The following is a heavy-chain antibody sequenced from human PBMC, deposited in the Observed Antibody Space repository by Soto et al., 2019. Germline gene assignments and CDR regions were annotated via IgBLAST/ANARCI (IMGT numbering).Heavy chain of an antibody. CDR1: FTFSMYS. V-gene: IGHV3-21*01. CDR2: ISSGGAYI. CDR3: TRDQGGSYDSWFDP. D-gene: IGHD1-26*01. J-gene: IGHJ5*02. Sequence: GGSLRLACNFTFSMYSMDWVRQAPGKGPEWVASISSGGAYIKYADSVKGRFTISRDNAKNSVSLQMNSLRVDDTAVYFCTRDQGGSYDSWFDPWAREP.